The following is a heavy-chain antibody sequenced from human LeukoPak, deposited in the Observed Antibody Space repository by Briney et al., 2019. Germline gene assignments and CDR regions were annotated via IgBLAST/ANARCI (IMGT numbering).Heavy chain of an antibody. CDR2: INPNSGGT. D-gene: IGHD4-17*01. Sequence: ASVKVSCKASGYTFTGYHMHWARQAPGQGLEWMGWINPNSGGTNYAQKFQGRVTMTRDTSISTAYMELSRLRSDDTAVYYCASRNDYGDYANYWGQGTLVTVSS. J-gene: IGHJ4*02. CDR3: ASRNDYGDYANY. CDR1: GYTFTGYH. V-gene: IGHV1-2*02.